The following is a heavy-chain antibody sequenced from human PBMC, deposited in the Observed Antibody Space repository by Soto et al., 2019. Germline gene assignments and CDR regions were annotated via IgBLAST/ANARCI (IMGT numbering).Heavy chain of an antibody. V-gene: IGHV1-69*13. CDR2: IIPIFGTA. CDR1: GGTFSSYA. D-gene: IGHD4-17*01. CDR3: ARLPSYGGNSFDS. Sequence: ASVKVSCKASGGTFSSYAITWVRQAPGQGLEWMGGIIPIFGTANYAQKFQARVTITADESPTSTAYMELSSLRSEDTAVYYCARLPSYGGNSFDSWGQGTLVTVSS. J-gene: IGHJ4*02.